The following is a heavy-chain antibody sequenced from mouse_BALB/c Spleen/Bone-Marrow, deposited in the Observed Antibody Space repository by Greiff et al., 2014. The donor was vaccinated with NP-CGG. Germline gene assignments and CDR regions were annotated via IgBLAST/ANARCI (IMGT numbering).Heavy chain of an antibody. V-gene: IGHV5-17*02. D-gene: IGHD4-1*01. Sequence: DVKLVESGGGLVQPGGSRKLSCAASGFTFSSFGMHWVRQAPGKGLEWVAYISSGSSTIFYADTVKGRFTVSRDNPKNTLFLQMTSLRSEDTAMYFCTRGGNWDDFDSWGQGTTLTVSS. CDR2: ISSGSSTI. CDR3: TRGGNWDDFDS. J-gene: IGHJ2*01. CDR1: GFTFSSFG.